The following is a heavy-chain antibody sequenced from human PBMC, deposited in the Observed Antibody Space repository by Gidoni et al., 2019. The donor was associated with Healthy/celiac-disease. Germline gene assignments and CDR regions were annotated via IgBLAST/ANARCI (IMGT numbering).Heavy chain of an antibody. Sequence: EEKLVESGGGWVQPGGSRRLSRQASGCTWRSHSLSWVRQAQGKGLEWVSAISGRGGSTYYADSVKGRFTISRDHSKNTLYLQINSLRAEDTAVYYCAKDGTYSSGWYSAFDIWGQGTMVTVSS. D-gene: IGHD6-19*01. V-gene: IGHV3-23*04. CDR1: GCTWRSHS. CDR3: AKDGTYSSGWYSAFDI. CDR2: ISGRGGST. J-gene: IGHJ3*02.